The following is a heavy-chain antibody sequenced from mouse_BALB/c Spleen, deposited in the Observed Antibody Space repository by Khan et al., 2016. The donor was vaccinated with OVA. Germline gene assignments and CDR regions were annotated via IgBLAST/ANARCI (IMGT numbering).Heavy chain of an antibody. V-gene: IGHV1-4*01. J-gene: IGHJ4*01. Sequence: VQLQESGAELARPGASVKMSCKASGYTFTSNTMHWVKQRPGQGLEWIGYINPRSSYTNYNQKFKDKATLTADKSSSTAYMQLSSLTSEDSAAYYCARRATRYAMDYWGQGTSVTVSS. CDR3: ARRATRYAMDY. CDR2: INPRSSYT. CDR1: GYTFTSNT.